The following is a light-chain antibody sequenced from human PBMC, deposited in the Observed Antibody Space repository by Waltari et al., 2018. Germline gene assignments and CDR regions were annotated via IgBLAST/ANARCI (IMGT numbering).Light chain of an antibody. Sequence: EIVLTQSPATLSLSPGERATLSCRASKSVRSYLAWYQQKPGQAPRLLIYDASNRATGIPARFSGSGSGTDFTLTISSLEPEDFAVYYCQQRSNWPRLTFGGGTKVEIK. CDR3: QQRSNWPRLT. J-gene: IGKJ4*01. CDR2: DAS. CDR1: KSVRSY. V-gene: IGKV3-11*01.